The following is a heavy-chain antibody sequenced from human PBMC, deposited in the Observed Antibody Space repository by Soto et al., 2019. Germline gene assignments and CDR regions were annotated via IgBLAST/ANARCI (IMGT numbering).Heavy chain of an antibody. D-gene: IGHD5-12*01. CDR2: ISSSSTI. J-gene: IGHJ4*02. V-gene: IGHV3-48*01. CDR3: ARAWTIVAPWMDV. CDR1: GFTFSTYS. Sequence: PGGSLRLSCAASGFTFSTYSMNWVRQAPGKGLEWVSYISSSSTIYYADSVKGRFTISRDNAKNSLYLQMNSLRAEDTAVYYCARAWTIVAPWMDVWGQGTLVTVSS.